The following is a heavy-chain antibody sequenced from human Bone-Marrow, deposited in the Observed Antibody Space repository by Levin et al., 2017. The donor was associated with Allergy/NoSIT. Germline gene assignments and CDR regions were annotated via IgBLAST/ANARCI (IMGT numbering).Heavy chain of an antibody. CDR2: IVVGSGNT. J-gene: IGHJ3*02. D-gene: IGHD2-21*01. Sequence: GASVKVSCKASGFTFSSSAVQWVRQARGQRLEWMGWIVVGSGNTQYAENFEGRVTITRDMSTSTAYMDLSSLRSEDTAVYYCAAEGPVIAIPDAFHMWGQGTMVTVSS. CDR3: AAEGPVIAIPDAFHM. CDR1: GFTFSSSA. V-gene: IGHV1-58*01.